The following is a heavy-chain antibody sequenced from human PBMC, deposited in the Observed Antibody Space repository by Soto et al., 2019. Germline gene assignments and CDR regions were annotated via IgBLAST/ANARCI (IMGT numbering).Heavy chain of an antibody. Sequence: ASVKVSCKASGYTFTSYDINWVRQATGQGLEWVGWMNPNSGNTGYAQKFQGRVTMTRNTSISTAYMELSSLRSEDTAVYYCARDLSRRAARLFGYWGQGTLVTVSS. D-gene: IGHD6-6*01. CDR2: MNPNSGNT. CDR1: GYTFTSYD. J-gene: IGHJ4*02. V-gene: IGHV1-8*01. CDR3: ARDLSRRAARLFGY.